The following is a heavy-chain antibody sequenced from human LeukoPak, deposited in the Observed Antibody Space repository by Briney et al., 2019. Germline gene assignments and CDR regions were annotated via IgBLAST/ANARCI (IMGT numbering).Heavy chain of an antibody. V-gene: IGHV3-64D*06. J-gene: IGHJ4*02. CDR2: ISSNGGST. CDR1: GFTFSSYA. Sequence: PGGSLRLSCSASGFTFSSYAMHWVRQAPGKGLEYVSAISSNGGSTYYADSVKGRFTISRDNSKNTLYLQMSRLRAEDTAVDYCVKGEGYYGSGSYYPLFDYWGQGTLVTVSS. CDR3: VKGEGYYGSGSYYPLFDY. D-gene: IGHD3-10*01.